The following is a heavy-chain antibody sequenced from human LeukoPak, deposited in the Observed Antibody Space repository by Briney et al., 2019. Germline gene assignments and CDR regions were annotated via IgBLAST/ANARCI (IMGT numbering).Heavy chain of an antibody. V-gene: IGHV3-30*02. D-gene: IGHD3-3*01. CDR3: ARDQNWAIFGVVTTSGAFDI. J-gene: IGHJ3*02. CDR2: IRYDGSNK. CDR1: GFTFSSYG. Sequence: GGSLRLSCAASGFTFSSYGMHWVRQAPGKGLEWVAFIRYDGSNKYYADSVKGRFTISRDNAKNSLYLQMNSLRAEDTAVYYCARDQNWAIFGVVTTSGAFDIWGQGTMVTVSS.